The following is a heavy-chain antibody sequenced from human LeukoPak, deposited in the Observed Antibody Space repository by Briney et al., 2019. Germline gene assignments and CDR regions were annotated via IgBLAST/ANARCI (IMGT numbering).Heavy chain of an antibody. D-gene: IGHD6-13*01. V-gene: IGHV3-23*01. J-gene: IGHJ4*02. CDR3: AKEMEAAGSTRGSFDY. CDR1: GFTFSSYA. CDR2: ISGGGDT. Sequence: GGSLRLSCAASGFTFSSYAMSWVRQAPGKGLEWVSAISGGGDTYHADSVKGRFTISRDNSKNTLYLQMNSLRAEDTAVYYCAKEMEAAGSTRGSFDYWGQGTLVTVSS.